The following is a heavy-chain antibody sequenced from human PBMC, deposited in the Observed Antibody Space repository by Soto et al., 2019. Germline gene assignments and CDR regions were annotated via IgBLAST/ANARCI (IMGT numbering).Heavy chain of an antibody. V-gene: IGHV1-18*01. J-gene: IGHJ4*02. CDR3: AKPHYGDSDY. CDR2: ISAYNGNT. Sequence: ASVKVSCKASGYTFTSYGISWVRQAPGQGLEWMGWISAYNGNTNYAQKLQGRVTMTTDTSTSTAYMELRSLRSDDTAVDYCAKPHYGDSDYLRQRTLDTVSS. D-gene: IGHD4-17*01. CDR1: GYTFTSYG.